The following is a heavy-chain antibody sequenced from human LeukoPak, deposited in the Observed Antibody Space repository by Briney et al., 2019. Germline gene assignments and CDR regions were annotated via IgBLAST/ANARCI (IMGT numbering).Heavy chain of an antibody. Sequence: QSGGSLRVSCTASGFTFHDYNINWFRQAPGRGLEWVGFIRSKADGGTTEYAASVKGRFTISRDDSKNVAYLQINNLRAEDTALYYCARDDRPSGHDFDYWGQGTLVTVSS. D-gene: IGHD6-6*01. J-gene: IGHJ4*02. CDR2: IRSKADGGTT. V-gene: IGHV3-49*03. CDR1: GFTFHDYN. CDR3: ARDDRPSGHDFDY.